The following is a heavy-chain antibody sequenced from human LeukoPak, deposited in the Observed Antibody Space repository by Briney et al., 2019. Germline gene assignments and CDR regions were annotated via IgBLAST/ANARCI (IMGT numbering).Heavy chain of an antibody. D-gene: IGHD3-22*01. Sequence: GGSLRLSCAASGFTFSNAWMSWVRQAPGKGLEWVGRIKSETDGGTTDYAAPVKGRFTISRDDSKNTLYLQMNSLKTEDTAVYYCTTYYYDSSGYYLVDAFDIWGQGTMVTVSS. CDR3: TTYYYDSSGYYLVDAFDI. V-gene: IGHV3-15*01. CDR1: GFTFSNAW. CDR2: IKSETDGGTT. J-gene: IGHJ3*02.